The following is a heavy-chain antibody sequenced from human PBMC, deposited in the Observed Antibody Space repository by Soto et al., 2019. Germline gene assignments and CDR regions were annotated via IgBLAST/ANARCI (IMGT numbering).Heavy chain of an antibody. J-gene: IGHJ4*02. CDR1: GGSISSSGYN. CDR2: IYYSGST. Sequence: QVQRQESGPGLVKPSQTLSLTCTVSGGSISSSGYNWSWIRQHPGKGLEWIGYIYYSGSTYYNPSRRSRDTXLXAXAXXPFSLKRSSVTAADTAVYFCARHGSGSYYPTPFDCWGQGTLVTVSS. D-gene: IGHD3-10*01. V-gene: IGHV4-31*03. CDR3: ARHGSGSYYPTPFDC.